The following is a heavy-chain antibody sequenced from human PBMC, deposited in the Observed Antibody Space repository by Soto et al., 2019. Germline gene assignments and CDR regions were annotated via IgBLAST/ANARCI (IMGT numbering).Heavy chain of an antibody. CDR2: ISGGGSST. CDR3: AKVPAYDYVWGTYYYFDY. D-gene: IGHD3-16*01. Sequence: GGSLRLSCAASGFTFNNYAMSWVRQAPGKGLEWVSSISGGGSSTYYADSVKGRFTISRDNSKNTYYLQMKSLRAEDTAVYYCAKVPAYDYVWGTYYYFDYWGLGALVTVSS. CDR1: GFTFNNYA. J-gene: IGHJ4*02. V-gene: IGHV3-23*01.